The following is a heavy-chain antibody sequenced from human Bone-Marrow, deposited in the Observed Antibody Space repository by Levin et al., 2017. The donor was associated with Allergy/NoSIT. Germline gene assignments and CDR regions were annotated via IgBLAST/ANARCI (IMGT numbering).Heavy chain of an antibody. CDR2: INSDGSST. D-gene: IGHD2-21*02. CDR1: GFTFSTYW. CDR3: ARGWGGTAIN. V-gene: IGHV3-74*01. J-gene: IGHJ4*02. Sequence: GGSLRLSCAASGFTFSTYWMHWVRQAPGKGLVWVSRINSDGSSTNYADSVRGRFTISRDTAKSTLYLQMNSLRAEDTAMYYCARGWGGTAINWGQGTLVTVSS.